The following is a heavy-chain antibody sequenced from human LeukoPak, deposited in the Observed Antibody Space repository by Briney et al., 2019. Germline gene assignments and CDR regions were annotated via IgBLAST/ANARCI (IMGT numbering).Heavy chain of an antibody. Sequence: EASVKVSCKASGYTFPSYFMHWVRQAPGQGLEWMGIINPTGGSTTYAQKFQGRVTKTRDTSTSTVYMELSSLRSDDTAVYYCARTAARRFDYWGQGTLVTVSS. CDR2: INPTGGST. CDR1: GYTFPSYF. D-gene: IGHD6-6*01. J-gene: IGHJ4*02. V-gene: IGHV1-46*01. CDR3: ARTAARRFDY.